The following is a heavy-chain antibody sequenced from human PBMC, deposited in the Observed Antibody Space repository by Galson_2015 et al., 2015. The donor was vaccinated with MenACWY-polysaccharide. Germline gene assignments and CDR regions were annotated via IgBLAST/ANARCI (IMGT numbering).Heavy chain of an antibody. Sequence: SLRLSCAASGFTFSSYSFHWVRQPPGKGLEWLSYISPSGQTKNYADSVKGRFSVSRDNAKNSLFLQMNSLRADDSAVYYCARWGVVSEPYWGQGTLVTVSS. V-gene: IGHV3-48*01. CDR1: GFTFSSYS. CDR3: ARWGVVSEPY. D-gene: IGHD4-23*01. J-gene: IGHJ4*02. CDR2: ISPSGQTK.